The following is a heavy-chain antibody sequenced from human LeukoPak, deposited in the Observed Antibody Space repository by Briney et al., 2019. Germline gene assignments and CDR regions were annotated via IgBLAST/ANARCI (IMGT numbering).Heavy chain of an antibody. J-gene: IGHJ4*02. CDR2: ISSSSSFM. V-gene: IGHV3-21*01. D-gene: IGHD2-21*01. CDR1: GFTFSSYS. CDR3: VRVDHSLGKTYFDY. Sequence: GGSLRLSCTVSGFTFSSYSLNWVRQAPGKGLEWVSSISSSSSFMYYADSVKGRFTISRDNAKNALYLQMNGLRAEDTAVYYCVRVDHSLGKTYFDYWGQGTLVIVSS.